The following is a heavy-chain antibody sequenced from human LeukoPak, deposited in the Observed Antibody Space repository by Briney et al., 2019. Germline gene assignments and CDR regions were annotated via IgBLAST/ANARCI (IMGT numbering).Heavy chain of an antibody. CDR1: GYSFTSYW. D-gene: IGHD3-10*01. Sequence: GESLKISCKGSGYSFTSYWIGWVRQMPGKGLEWMGIIYPGDSDTRYSPSFQGQVTISADKSISTAYLQWSSLKASDTAMYYCARHRMVRGGNPNYYYYYMDVWGKGTTVTVSS. CDR3: ARHRMVRGGNPNYYYYYMDV. V-gene: IGHV5-51*01. J-gene: IGHJ6*03. CDR2: IYPGDSDT.